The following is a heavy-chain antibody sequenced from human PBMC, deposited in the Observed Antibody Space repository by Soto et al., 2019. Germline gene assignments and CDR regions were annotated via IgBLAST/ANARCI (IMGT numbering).Heavy chain of an antibody. V-gene: IGHV1-2*02. J-gene: IGHJ3*02. CDR3: ARGGGVAVAGSAAFDM. D-gene: IGHD6-19*01. CDR1: GYPVTAYY. CDR2: INPATGAA. Sequence: QLHLVQSGAVVKKPGASVTVSCSASGYPVTAYYMHWVRQAPGRGLEWMGGINPATGAAKYTQTFQARVTMTRDTSTSKAFMELSGLTSEDPAVFYCARGGGVAVAGSAAFDMWGQGTLVTVSS.